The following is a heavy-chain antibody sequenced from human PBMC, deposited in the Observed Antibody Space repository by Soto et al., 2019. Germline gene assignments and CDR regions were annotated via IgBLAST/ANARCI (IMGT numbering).Heavy chain of an antibody. CDR1: GYTFTSYG. CDR3: ARTPVKIIVATPADY. CDR2: ISAYNGNT. J-gene: IGHJ4*02. Sequence: QVPLVQSGAEVKKPGASVKVSCKASGYTFTSYGISWVRQAPGQGLEWMGWISAYNGNTNYAQKLQGRVTMTTDTSTSTAYMELRSLRSDDTAVYYCARTPVKIIVATPADYWGQGTLVTVSS. D-gene: IGHD5-12*01. V-gene: IGHV1-18*01.